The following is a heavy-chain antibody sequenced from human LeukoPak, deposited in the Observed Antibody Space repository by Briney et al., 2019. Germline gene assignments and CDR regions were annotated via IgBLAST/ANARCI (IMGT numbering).Heavy chain of an antibody. V-gene: IGHV4-4*07. CDR1: GGSMSAYY. CDR3: ARDSAPNYFDS. CDR2: VHIGGTT. J-gene: IGHJ4*02. Sequence: PSETLSLTCTVSGGSMSAYYWSWIRQPAGKGPEWIGRVHIGGTTNYNPSLKSRVTMSLDTSKNQFSLNPSSVTAADTAVYYCARDSAPNYFDSWGQGTLVTVSS.